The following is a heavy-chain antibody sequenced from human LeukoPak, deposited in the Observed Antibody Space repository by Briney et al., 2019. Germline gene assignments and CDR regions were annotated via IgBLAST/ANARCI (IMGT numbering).Heavy chain of an antibody. J-gene: IGHJ5*02. D-gene: IGHD6-19*01. CDR2: ISYDGSNK. CDR3: AKGKYSSGSDWFDP. CDR1: GFTISSYG. Sequence: GRSLRLSCAASGFTISSYGMHWIRQAPGKGLEWVAVISYDGSNKYYADSVKGRFTISRDNSKNTLYLQMNSLRAEDTAVYCCAKGKYSSGSDWFDPWGQGTLVTVSS. V-gene: IGHV3-30*18.